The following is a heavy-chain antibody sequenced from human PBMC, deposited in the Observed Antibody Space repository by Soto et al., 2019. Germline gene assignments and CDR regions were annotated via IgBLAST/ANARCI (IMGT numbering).Heavy chain of an antibody. CDR3: ARDEGLHGSGT. CDR1: GGTFSSYT. CDR2: IIPILGIA. Sequence: QVQLVQSGAEVKKPGSSVKVSCKASGGTFSSYTISWVRQAPGQGLEWMGRIIPILGIANYAQKFQGRVTIPADKSTSTAYMELSSLRSEDTAVYYCARDEGLHGSGTWGQGTLVTVSS. V-gene: IGHV1-69*08. D-gene: IGHD3-10*01. J-gene: IGHJ5*02.